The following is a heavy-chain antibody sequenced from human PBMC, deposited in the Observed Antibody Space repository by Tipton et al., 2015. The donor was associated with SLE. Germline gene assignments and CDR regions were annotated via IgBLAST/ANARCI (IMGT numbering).Heavy chain of an antibody. CDR1: GGSISSYY. J-gene: IGHJ4*02. CDR3: ARVGGQAAGFDY. V-gene: IGHV4-59*01. CDR2: IYYSGST. Sequence: TLSLTCTVSGGSISSYYWSWIRQPPGKGLEWIGYIYYSGSTNYNPSLKSRVTISVDTSKNQFSLKLSSVTAADTAVYYCARVGGQAAGFDYWGQRTLVTVSS. D-gene: IGHD2-15*01.